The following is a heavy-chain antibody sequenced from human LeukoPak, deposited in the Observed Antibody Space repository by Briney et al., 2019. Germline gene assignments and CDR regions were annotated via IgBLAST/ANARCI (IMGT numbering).Heavy chain of an antibody. CDR2: IYSGGST. V-gene: IGHV3-53*01. J-gene: IGHJ4*02. CDR3: ARDGSESSSWYY. D-gene: IGHD6-13*01. CDR1: GFTVSSNY. Sequence: GGSLRLSCAASGFTVSSNYMSWVRQAPGKGLEWVSVIYSGGSTYYADSVKGRFTVSRDNSKNTLYLQMNSLRAEDTAVYYCARDGSESSSWYYWGQGTLVTVSS.